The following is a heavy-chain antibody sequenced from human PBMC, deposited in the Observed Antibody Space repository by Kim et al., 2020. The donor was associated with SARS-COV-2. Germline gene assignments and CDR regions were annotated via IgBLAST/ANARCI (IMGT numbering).Heavy chain of an antibody. D-gene: IGHD5-12*01. J-gene: IGHJ6*02. Sequence: GGSLRLSCAASGFTFSGSAMHWVRQASGKGLEWVGRIRSKANSYATAYAASVKGRFTISRDDSKNTAYLQMNSLKTEDTAVYYCTRHHPFLSVDIVTNSKYGVYYGMDVWGQGTTVTVSS. CDR1: GFTFSGSA. CDR2: IRSKANSYAT. CDR3: TRHHPFLSVDIVTNSKYGVYYGMDV. V-gene: IGHV3-73*01.